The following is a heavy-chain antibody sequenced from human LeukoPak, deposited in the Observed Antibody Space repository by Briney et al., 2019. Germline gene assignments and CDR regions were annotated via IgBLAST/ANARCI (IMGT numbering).Heavy chain of an antibody. Sequence: GSLRLSCAASGFXFSNYGMNWVRQAPGKGLEWVSFTDTSGRYVYYGDSVKGRFTISRDNAKNLLFLQMNGLRAEDTALYYCARGRSITLLRGVAMSDGFDIWGQGAMVAVSS. CDR1: GFXFSNYG. J-gene: IGHJ3*02. CDR3: ARGRSITLLRGVAMSDGFDI. CDR2: TDTSGRYV. V-gene: IGHV3-21*06. D-gene: IGHD3-10*01.